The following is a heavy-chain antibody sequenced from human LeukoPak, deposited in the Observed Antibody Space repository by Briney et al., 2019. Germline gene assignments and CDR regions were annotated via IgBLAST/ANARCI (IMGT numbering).Heavy chain of an antibody. CDR3: ARVGWNDENAFDI. V-gene: IGHV4-61*02. J-gene: IGHJ3*02. CDR1: GGSLSSVSYY. D-gene: IGHD1-1*01. Sequence: PSQTLSLTCTVSGGSLSSVSYYWSWIRQPAGKGLEWIGRIYTSGSTNYNPSLKSRVTISVDTSKNQFSLKLSSVTAADTAVYYCARVGWNDENAFDIWGQGTMVTVSS. CDR2: IYTSGST.